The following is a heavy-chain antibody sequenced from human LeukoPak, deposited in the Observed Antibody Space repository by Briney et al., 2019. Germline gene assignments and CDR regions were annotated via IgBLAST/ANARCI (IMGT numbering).Heavy chain of an antibody. D-gene: IGHD1-1*01. J-gene: IGHJ4*02. CDR1: GGSSSSYY. Sequence: ETLSLTCTVSGGSSSSYYWSWIRQPPGKGLEWIGYIYYSGSTNYNPSLKSRVTISVDTSKNQFSLKLSSMTAADTAVYYCARDWAGTTGLDYWGQGTRVTVSS. CDR2: IYYSGST. CDR3: ARDWAGTTGLDY. V-gene: IGHV4-59*01.